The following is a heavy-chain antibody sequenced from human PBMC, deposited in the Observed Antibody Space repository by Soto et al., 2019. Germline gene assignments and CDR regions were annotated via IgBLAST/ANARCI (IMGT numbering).Heavy chain of an antibody. CDR1: GDSVSSNSAA. Sequence: SQTLSLTCAISGDSVSSNSAAWNWIRQSPSRGLEWLGRTYYRSKWYNDYAVSVKSRISINPDISKNQFSLQLNSVAPEDTAVYDCAVYSCESNAANYGMDVWGQGTTVTVSS. V-gene: IGHV6-1*01. D-gene: IGHD6-19*01. CDR2: TYYRSKWYN. J-gene: IGHJ6*02. CDR3: AVYSCESNAANYGMDV.